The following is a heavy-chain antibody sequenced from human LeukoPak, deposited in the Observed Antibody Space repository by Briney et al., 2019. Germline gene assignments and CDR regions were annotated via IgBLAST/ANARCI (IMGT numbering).Heavy chain of an antibody. J-gene: IGHJ3*02. CDR3: ARDLYVPTPPAARSPASDI. V-gene: IGHV1-18*01. D-gene: IGHD6-6*01. CDR1: GYTFTSYG. CDR2: ISAYNGNT. Sequence: ASVKVSCKASGYTFTSYGISWVRQAPGQGLEWMGWISAYNGNTNYAQKLQGRVTMTTDTSTSTAYMELRSLRSDDTAAYYCARDLYVPTPPAARSPASDIWGQGTMVTVSS.